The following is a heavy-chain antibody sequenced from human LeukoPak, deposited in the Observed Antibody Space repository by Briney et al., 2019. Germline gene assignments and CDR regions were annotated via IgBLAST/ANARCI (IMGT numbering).Heavy chain of an antibody. CDR2: IIPIFGTA. V-gene: IGHV1-69*13. J-gene: IGHJ4*02. Sequence: SVKVSCKASGGTSSSYAISWVRQAPGQGLEWMGGIIPIFGTANYAQKFQGRVTITADESTSTAYMELSSLRSEDTAVYYCANPASSGYYLPFDYWGQGTLVTVSS. CDR3: ANPASSGYYLPFDY. CDR1: GGTSSSYA. D-gene: IGHD3-22*01.